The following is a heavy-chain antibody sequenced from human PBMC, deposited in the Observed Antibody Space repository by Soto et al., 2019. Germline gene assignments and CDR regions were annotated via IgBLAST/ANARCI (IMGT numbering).Heavy chain of an antibody. D-gene: IGHD6-19*01. CDR1: GGSFSGYY. V-gene: IGHV4-34*01. J-gene: IGHJ4*02. CDR2: INHSGST. CDR3: ASASWLVLVY. Sequence: SETLSLTCAVYGGSFSGYYWSWIRQPPGKGREWIGEINHSGSTNYNPSLKSRATISVDTSKNQFSLKLSSVTAADTAVYYCASASWLVLVYWGQGTLVTVSS.